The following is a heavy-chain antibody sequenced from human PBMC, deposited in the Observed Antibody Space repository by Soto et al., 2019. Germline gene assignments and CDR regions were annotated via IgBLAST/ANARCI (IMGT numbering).Heavy chain of an antibody. J-gene: IGHJ4*02. V-gene: IGHV1-18*01. Sequence: ASVKVSCKASGYTFTSYGISWVRQAHGQGLEWMGWISAYNGNTNYAQKLQGRVTMTTDTSTSTAYMELRSLRSDDTAVYYCARVPIAVAATGSFDYWGQGTLVTVSS. D-gene: IGHD6-19*01. CDR1: GYTFTSYG. CDR2: ISAYNGNT. CDR3: ARVPIAVAATGSFDY.